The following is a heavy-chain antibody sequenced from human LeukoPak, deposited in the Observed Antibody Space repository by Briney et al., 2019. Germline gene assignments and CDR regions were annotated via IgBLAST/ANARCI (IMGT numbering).Heavy chain of an antibody. CDR2: INHDESKK. D-gene: IGHD6-6*01. V-gene: IGHV3-7*01. CDR1: GFTFSYYS. CDR3: AISTYSSSPS. Sequence: GGSLRLSCAASGFTFSYYSMIWVRQAPGKGLEWVANINHDESKKYYVDSVEGRFTISRDNAKNSLYLQMNSLRAEDTAVYYCAISTYSSSPSWGQGTLVTVSS. J-gene: IGHJ5*02.